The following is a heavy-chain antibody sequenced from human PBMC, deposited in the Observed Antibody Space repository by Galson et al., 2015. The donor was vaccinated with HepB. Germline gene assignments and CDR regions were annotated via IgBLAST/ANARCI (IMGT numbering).Heavy chain of an antibody. V-gene: IGHV3-23*01. CDR3: AKPNSGSGSYPLDY. CDR1: GFTFSSYA. D-gene: IGHD3-10*01. J-gene: IGHJ4*02. CDR2: ISGSGGST. Sequence: SLRLSCAASGFTFSSYAMSWVRQAPGKGLEWVSAISGSGGSTYYADSVNGRFTISSDNSKNTLYLQMNSLRAEDTAVYYCAKPNSGSGSYPLDYWGQGTLVTVSS.